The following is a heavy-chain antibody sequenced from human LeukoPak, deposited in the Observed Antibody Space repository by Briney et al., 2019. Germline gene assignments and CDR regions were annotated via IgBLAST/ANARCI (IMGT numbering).Heavy chain of an antibody. D-gene: IGHD3-10*01. V-gene: IGHV3-23*01. CDR1: GFTFSNYA. J-gene: IGHJ4*02. Sequence: GGSLRLSCAASGFTFSNYAMSWVRQAPGKGLEWVSAISGSGESTYYADSVKGRFTISRDNSKNTLYLQMSTVRADNTAVYYCAKASYGSGSYYTSLADWGQGTLVTVSS. CDR2: ISGSGEST. CDR3: AKASYGSGSYYTSLAD.